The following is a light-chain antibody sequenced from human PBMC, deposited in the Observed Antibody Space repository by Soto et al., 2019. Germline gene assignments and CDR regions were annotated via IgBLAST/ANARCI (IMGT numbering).Light chain of an antibody. Sequence: DIQLTQSPSFLSASVGDRVTITCRASQGISSYLAWYQQKPGKAPKLLIYRASTLQSGVPLRFSGSGSGTEFTLTISSLQPEDFATYYCQQLNSYPQTFGQGTKVEI. J-gene: IGKJ1*01. CDR2: RAS. V-gene: IGKV1-9*01. CDR1: QGISSY. CDR3: QQLNSYPQT.